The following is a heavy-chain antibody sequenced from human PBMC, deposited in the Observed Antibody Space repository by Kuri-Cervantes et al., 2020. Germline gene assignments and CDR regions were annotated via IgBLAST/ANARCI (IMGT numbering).Heavy chain of an antibody. D-gene: IGHD6-19*01. V-gene: IGHV1-46*01. CDR1: GYTFTSYY. CDR2: INPSGGST. J-gene: IGHJ6*02. CDR3: ARGSYSSGWLYYYYGMDV. Sequence: ASVKVSCKASGYTFTSYYMHWVRQAPGQGLEWMGIINPSGGSTNYAQKFQGRVTITADESTSTAYMELSSLRSEDTAVYYCARGSYSSGWLYYYYGMDVWGQGTTVTVSS.